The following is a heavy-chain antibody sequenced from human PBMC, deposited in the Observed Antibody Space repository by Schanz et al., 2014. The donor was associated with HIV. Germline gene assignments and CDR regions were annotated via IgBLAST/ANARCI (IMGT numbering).Heavy chain of an antibody. V-gene: IGHV3-33*05. D-gene: IGHD3-22*01. CDR1: GFTFNSYG. CDR3: AKPEYDSSGNSQSHFDY. CDR2: TSYDGIKK. Sequence: QVQLVESGGGVVQPGRSLRLSCAASGFTFNSYGMHWVRQAPGKGLEWVAVTSYDGIKKNFADSVRGRFTISRDNSKNTLYLQMTTLRTEDTAVYYCAKPEYDSSGNSQSHFDYWGQGTLVTVSS. J-gene: IGHJ4*02.